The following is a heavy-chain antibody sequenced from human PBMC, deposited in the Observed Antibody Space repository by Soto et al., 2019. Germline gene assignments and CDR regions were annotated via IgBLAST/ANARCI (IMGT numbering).Heavy chain of an antibody. V-gene: IGHV4-59*01. J-gene: IGHJ4*02. D-gene: IGHD6-19*01. CDR3: AREDAVAGTVFDY. CDR1: GGSIIGYY. Sequence: SETLSLTCTVSGGSIIGYYWSWIRQPPGKGLEWIGYIYYSGSTNYNPSLKSRVTISVGTSKNQFSLKLSSVTAADTAVYYCAREDAVAGTVFDYWGQGTLVTVSS. CDR2: IYYSGST.